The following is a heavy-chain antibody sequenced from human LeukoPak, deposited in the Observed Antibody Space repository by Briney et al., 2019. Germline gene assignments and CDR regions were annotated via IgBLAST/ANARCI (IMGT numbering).Heavy chain of an antibody. D-gene: IGHD5-18*01. Sequence: ASVKVSCKASGYTFTSYGISWVRQAPGQGLEWMGWISAYNGNTNYAQKLQGRLTMTSDTSTSTVYLELSSLTSEDTAVYYCARRASIVTHDYYGMDVWGQGTTVTVSS. CDR3: ARRASIVTHDYYGMDV. CDR1: GYTFTSYG. J-gene: IGHJ6*02. CDR2: ISAYNGNT. V-gene: IGHV1-18*01.